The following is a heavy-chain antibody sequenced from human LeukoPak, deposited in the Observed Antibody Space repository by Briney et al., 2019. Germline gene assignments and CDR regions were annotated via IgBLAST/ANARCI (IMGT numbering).Heavy chain of an antibody. CDR1: GLTFSNYG. V-gene: IGHV3-30*03. J-gene: IGHJ6*02. CDR3: MSYYYYYGMDV. Sequence: GGSLRLSCAASGLTFSNYGIHWVRQAPGKGLEWVAIISYDGSNKYYADSVKGRFTISRDNSKNTLYLQMNSLRAEDTAVYYCMSYYYYYGMDVWGQGTTVTVSS. CDR2: ISYDGSNK.